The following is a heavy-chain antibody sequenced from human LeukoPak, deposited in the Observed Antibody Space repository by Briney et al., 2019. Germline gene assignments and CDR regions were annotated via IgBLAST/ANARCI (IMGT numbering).Heavy chain of an antibody. CDR1: GGSISSGGYS. Sequence: PSQTLSLTCAVSGGSISSGGYSWSWIRQPPGKGLEWIGYIYHSGSTYYNPSLKSRVTISVDRSKNQFSLKLGSVTAADTAVYYCASGYYDILTGYRRHFDYWSQGTLVTVSS. D-gene: IGHD3-9*01. CDR2: IYHSGST. V-gene: IGHV4-30-2*01. J-gene: IGHJ4*02. CDR3: ASGYYDILTGYRRHFDY.